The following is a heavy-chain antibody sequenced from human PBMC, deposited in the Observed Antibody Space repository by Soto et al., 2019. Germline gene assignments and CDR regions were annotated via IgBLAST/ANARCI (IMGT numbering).Heavy chain of an antibody. D-gene: IGHD6-19*01. V-gene: IGHV1-69*01. Sequence: QVRLVQSGSEVRKPGSSVKVSCKASGGTFSSFPIRWVRQAPGQGLEWMGGIVPVFGTTIYAQKLQGRVTITADASTNTAFMELSGLRSEDTAKYYCSRYIAVSSRWFDPWGQGTLVTVSS. CDR3: SRYIAVSSRWFDP. J-gene: IGHJ5*02. CDR1: GGTFSSFP. CDR2: IVPVFGTT.